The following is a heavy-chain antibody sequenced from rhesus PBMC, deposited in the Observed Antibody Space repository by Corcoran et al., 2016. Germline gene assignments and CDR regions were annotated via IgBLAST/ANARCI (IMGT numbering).Heavy chain of an antibody. D-gene: IGHD3-3*01. J-gene: IGHJ6*01. CDR2: IYWDDDK. CDR3: ARSRDYNFWSGYYPYGLDS. V-gene: IGHV2-1*01. Sequence: QVTLKESGPALVKPTQTLTLTCTFSGFSLRTSGMGVVWIRQPPGTTLEWRTHIYWDDDKRYSTSLKSRFTISKDTSKNQVVLTMTNMDPVDTATYYCARSRDYNFWSGYYPYGLDSWGQGVVVTVSS. CDR1: GFSLRTSGMG.